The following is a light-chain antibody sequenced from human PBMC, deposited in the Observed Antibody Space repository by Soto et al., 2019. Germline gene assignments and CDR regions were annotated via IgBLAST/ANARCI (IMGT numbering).Light chain of an antibody. Sequence: QSALTQPRSVSGSPGQSVTISCTGTSSDVGGYNYVSWYQQHPGKAPKVLIYDVTKRPSGVPDRFSGSKSDNTASLTISGLQAEDEADYYCCSYAGSNILVFGGGTKLTVL. V-gene: IGLV2-11*01. CDR3: CSYAGSNILV. J-gene: IGLJ2*01. CDR2: DVT. CDR1: SSDVGGYNY.